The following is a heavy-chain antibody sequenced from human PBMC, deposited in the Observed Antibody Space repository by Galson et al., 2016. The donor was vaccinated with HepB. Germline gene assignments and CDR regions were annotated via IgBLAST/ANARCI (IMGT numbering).Heavy chain of an antibody. D-gene: IGHD1-14*01. V-gene: IGHV1-2*04. CDR1: GYTFTGYY. CDR2: INPNSGGT. J-gene: IGHJ2*01. Sequence: SVKVSCKASGYTFTGYYIHWMRQAPGQGLEWIGWINPNSGGTNYAQKFQGWVTMTRDTSISTAYMELRRLRSDDTAVYHCARDPEEGYFDLWGRGTLVTVSS. CDR3: ARDPEEGYFDL.